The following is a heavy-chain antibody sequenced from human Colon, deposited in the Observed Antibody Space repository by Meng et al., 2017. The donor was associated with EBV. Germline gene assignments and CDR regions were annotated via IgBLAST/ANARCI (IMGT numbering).Heavy chain of an antibody. CDR3: ARSRWLLLQL. D-gene: IGHD3-22*01. J-gene: IGHJ4*02. CDR2: IDDSGNI. V-gene: IGHV4-34*01. CDR1: GGTFSGFY. Sequence: QVQLQQRGAGLLQPSETLSLTCTVYGGTFSGFYWTWIRQSPGKGLEWIGEIDDSGNIIYNPSLKSRVTISGDTSKNQFSLNVSSVTAADTAVYYCARSRWLLLQLWGQGTLVTVSS.